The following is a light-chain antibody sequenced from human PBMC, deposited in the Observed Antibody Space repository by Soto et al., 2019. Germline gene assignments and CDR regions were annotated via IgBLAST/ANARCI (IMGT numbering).Light chain of an antibody. Sequence: QSVLTQPASVSASPGQSVTISCTGTSTDIGGYNYVSWYQHPPGKAPRLIIYEVVNRPSGISNRFSGSKSGRTAFLAISGLQAEDEADYYCTSYTGTREWLFGGGTKLTVL. CDR2: EVV. V-gene: IGLV2-14*01. CDR3: TSYTGTREWL. CDR1: STDIGGYNY. J-gene: IGLJ3*02.